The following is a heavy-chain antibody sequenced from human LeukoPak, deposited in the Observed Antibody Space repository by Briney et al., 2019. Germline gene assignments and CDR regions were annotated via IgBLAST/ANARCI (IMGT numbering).Heavy chain of an antibody. D-gene: IGHD2-15*01. CDR1: GYTFTSYA. V-gene: IGHV7-4-1*02. CDR3: ARAGVKVVVADPPYYYYGMDV. CDR2: INTNSGNP. Sequence: ASVKVSCKASGYTFTSYAMNWVRQAPGQGLEWMGWINTNSGNPTYAQGFTGRFVFSLDTSVSTAYLQISSLKAEDTAVYYCARAGVKVVVADPPYYYYGMDVWGQGTTVTVSS. J-gene: IGHJ6*02.